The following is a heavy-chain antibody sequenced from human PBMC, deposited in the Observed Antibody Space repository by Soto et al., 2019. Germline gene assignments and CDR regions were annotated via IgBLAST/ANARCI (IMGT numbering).Heavy chain of an antibody. CDR3: ARGQYYYDSSGYYNWFDP. V-gene: IGHV3-48*04. CDR1: GFTFSSYG. J-gene: IGHJ5*02. CDR2: ISSSGSTI. D-gene: IGHD3-22*01. Sequence: PGGSLRLSCAASGFTFSSYGMHWVRQAPGKGLEWVSYISSSGSTIYYADSVKGRFTISRDNAKNSLYLQMNSLRAEDTAVYYCARGQYYYDSSGYYNWFDPWGQGTLVTVSS.